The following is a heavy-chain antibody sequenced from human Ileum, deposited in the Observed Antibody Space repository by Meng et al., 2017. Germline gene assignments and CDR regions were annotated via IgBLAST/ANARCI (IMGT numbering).Heavy chain of an antibody. CDR2: IFQSGST. CDR3: AKAAAYNLDI. J-gene: IGHJ4*02. CDR1: GVSISSAIW. V-gene: IGHV4-4*02. D-gene: IGHD1-14*01. Sequence: QVPWQEVGPGPVKPSGTLSLTCAVSGVSISSAIWWGWFRQPPGKGLEWIGEIFQSGSTNYNPSLKSRVSISVDKSKNHLSLSLSSVTAADTAVYYCAKAAAYNLDIWGQGALVTVSS.